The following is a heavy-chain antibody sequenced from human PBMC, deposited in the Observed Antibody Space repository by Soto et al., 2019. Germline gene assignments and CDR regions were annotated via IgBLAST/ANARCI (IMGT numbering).Heavy chain of an antibody. J-gene: IGHJ6*03. V-gene: IGHV3-23*01. Sequence: TVGSLRLSCAASGFTFSSYAMTWVRQAPGKGLEWVSAISGSGDNTYYADSVKGRFTISRDNSKSTVNLQMNSLRAEDTAVYHCAKVRSEVPDALRAVLNYYYYMDVWGKGTTVTVSS. CDR3: AKVRSEVPDALRAVLNYYYYMDV. CDR2: ISGSGDNT. CDR1: GFTFSSYA. D-gene: IGHD3-10*01.